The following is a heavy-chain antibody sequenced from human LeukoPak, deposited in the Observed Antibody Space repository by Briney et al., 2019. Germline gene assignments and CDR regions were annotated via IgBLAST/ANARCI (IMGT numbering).Heavy chain of an antibody. Sequence: GGSLRLSCAASGFTFSTYAMHWVRQAPGKGLEWVAVISYDGNNKYYADSVRGRFTTSRDNSKNTVSLQMDSLRAEDTAVYYCARDLFMYYNYGMDVWGQGTTVTVSS. CDR2: ISYDGNNK. J-gene: IGHJ6*02. CDR3: ARDLFMYYNYGMDV. D-gene: IGHD3-10*02. V-gene: IGHV3-30-3*01. CDR1: GFTFSTYA.